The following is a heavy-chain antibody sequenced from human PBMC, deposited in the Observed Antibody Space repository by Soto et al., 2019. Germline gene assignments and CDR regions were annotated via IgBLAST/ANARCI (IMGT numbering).Heavy chain of an antibody. CDR2: IYYSGST. Sequence: SETLSLTCTVSGGSISSGDYYWSWIRQPPGKGLEWIGYIYYSGSTYYNPSLKSRVTISVDTSKNQFSLKLNSVTAADTAVYYCATQRLCTGGHCWNWFDPWGQGTLVTVSS. CDR3: ATQRLCTGGHCWNWFDP. J-gene: IGHJ5*02. D-gene: IGHD2-8*02. CDR1: GGSISSGDYY. V-gene: IGHV4-30-4*01.